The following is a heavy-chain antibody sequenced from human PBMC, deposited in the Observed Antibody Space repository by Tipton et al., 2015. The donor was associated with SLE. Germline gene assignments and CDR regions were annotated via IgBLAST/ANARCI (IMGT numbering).Heavy chain of an antibody. Sequence: GLVKPSETLSLTCTVSGYSISSGYYWAWIRQPPGKGLEWIARMYHSESPYYNPSLKSRVTISLDTSKSQFSLKLTSVTAADTAVYYCVRLSPYYDFWSAYSHYYYYYSMDAWGKGTTVTVSS. D-gene: IGHD3-3*01. CDR3: VRLSPYYDFWSAYSHYYYYYSMDA. V-gene: IGHV4-38-2*02. J-gene: IGHJ6*03. CDR1: GYSISSGYY. CDR2: MYHSESP.